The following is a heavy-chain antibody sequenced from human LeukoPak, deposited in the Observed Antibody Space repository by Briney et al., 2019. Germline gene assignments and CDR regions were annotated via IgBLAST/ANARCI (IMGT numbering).Heavy chain of an antibody. CDR2: ISSSSSYI. V-gene: IGHV3-21*01. CDR3: AREGPRSGAFDI. Sequence: GGSLRLSCAASGFTLSSYSMNWVRQAPGKGLEWVSSISSSSSYIYYADSVKGRFTISRDKAKNSLYLQMNSLRAEDTAVYYCAREGPRSGAFDIWGQGTMVTVSS. J-gene: IGHJ3*02. CDR1: GFTLSSYS. D-gene: IGHD3-10*01.